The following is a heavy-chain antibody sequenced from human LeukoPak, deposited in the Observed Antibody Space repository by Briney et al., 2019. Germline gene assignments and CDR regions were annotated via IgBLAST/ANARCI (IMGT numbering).Heavy chain of an antibody. CDR1: GGSISSYY. J-gene: IGHJ4*02. Sequence: SETLSLTCTVSGGSISSYYWSWIRQPPGKGLEWIGYIYYSGSTNYNPSLKGRVTISVDTSKNQFSLKLSSVTAADTAVYYCARGLAAGRIANFDYWGQGTLVTVSS. D-gene: IGHD6-13*01. CDR2: IYYSGST. V-gene: IGHV4-59*12. CDR3: ARGLAAGRIANFDY.